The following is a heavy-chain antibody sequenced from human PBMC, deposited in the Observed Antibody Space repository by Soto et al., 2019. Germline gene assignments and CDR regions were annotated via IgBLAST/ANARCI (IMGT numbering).Heavy chain of an antibody. Sequence: QVQLVESGGGVVQPGRSLRLSCAASGFTFSSYAMHWVRQAPGKGLARVAVISYDGSNKYYADSVKGRFTISRDNSKNTLYLQMNSLRAEDTAVYYCARSGNYDILTGYTAAFDIWGQGTMVTVSS. V-gene: IGHV3-30-3*01. CDR1: GFTFSSYA. J-gene: IGHJ3*02. D-gene: IGHD3-9*01. CDR2: ISYDGSNK. CDR3: ARSGNYDILTGYTAAFDI.